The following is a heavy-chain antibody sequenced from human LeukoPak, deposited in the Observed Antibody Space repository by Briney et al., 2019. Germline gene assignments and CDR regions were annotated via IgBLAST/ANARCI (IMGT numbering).Heavy chain of an antibody. CDR3: ARGKEYCGGDCFSSWYFDL. V-gene: IGHV4-34*01. J-gene: IGHJ2*01. CDR2: INQSGST. Sequence: SETLSLTCAVYGGPFSGYYWSWIRQSPGKGLGWIGEINQSGSTTYKPSLKGRVTISVDTSKTQFSLKLSSVTAADTAVYHCARGKEYCGGDCFSSWYFDLWGRGTLVTVSS. CDR1: GGPFSGYY. D-gene: IGHD2-21*02.